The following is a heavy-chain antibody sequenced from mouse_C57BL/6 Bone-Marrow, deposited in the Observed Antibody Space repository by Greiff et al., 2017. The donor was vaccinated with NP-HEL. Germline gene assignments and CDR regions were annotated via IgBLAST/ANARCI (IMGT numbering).Heavy chain of an antibody. D-gene: IGHD2-5*01. CDR1: GYTFTDYN. Sequence: VQLKQSGPELVKPGASVKIPCKASGYTFTDYNMDWVKQSHGKSLEWIGDINPNNGGTIYNQKFKGKATLTVDKSSSTAYMELRSLTSEDTAVYYCARSGYSNYPRFAYWGQGTLVTVSA. V-gene: IGHV1-18*01. CDR3: ARSGYSNYPRFAY. J-gene: IGHJ3*01. CDR2: INPNNGGT.